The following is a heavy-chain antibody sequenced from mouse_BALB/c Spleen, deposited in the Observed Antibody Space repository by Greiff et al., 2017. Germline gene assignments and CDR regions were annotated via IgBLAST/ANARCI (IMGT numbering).Heavy chain of an antibody. CDR2: ISNGGGST. J-gene: IGHJ4*01. Sequence: EVHLVESGGGLVQPGGSLKLSCAASGFTFSSYTMSWVRQTPEKRLEWVAYISNGGGSTYYPDTVKGRFTISRDNAKNTLYLQMSSLKSEDTAMYYCARSYDYDGDYYAMDYWGQGTSVTVSS. V-gene: IGHV5-12-2*01. D-gene: IGHD2-4*01. CDR3: ARSYDYDGDYYAMDY. CDR1: GFTFSSYT.